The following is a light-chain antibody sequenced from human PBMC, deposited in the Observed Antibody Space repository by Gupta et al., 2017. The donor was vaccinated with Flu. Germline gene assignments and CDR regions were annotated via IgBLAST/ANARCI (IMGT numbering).Light chain of an antibody. CDR3: QVWDRSVYQGV. V-gene: IGLV3-21*02. J-gene: IGLJ2*01. CDR1: NIGSKS. CDR2: DDS. Sequence: SYVLPQPPSVSVAPGQTATIPCGGDNIGSKSVHWYQRQAGQAPVLVVYDDSARPSGIPERFSGSNSGDTATLTISRVEAGDEADYYCQVWDRSVYQGVVGGGTKLTV.